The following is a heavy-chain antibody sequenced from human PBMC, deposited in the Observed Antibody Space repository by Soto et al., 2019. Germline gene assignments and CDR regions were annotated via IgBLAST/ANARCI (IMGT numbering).Heavy chain of an antibody. CDR2: IDNAGTDS. V-gene: IGHV3-74*01. D-gene: IGHD3-10*01. J-gene: IGHJ6*04. Sequence: EVQLVESGGGLVQPGGSLRLSCAASGFTLSGRSMHWVRQAPGKGLVWVSGIDNAGTDSTYADSVKGRFTSSRDNAKNMLYLQMNSLSVEATAVYYCARGWFGPDVWGTGTTVTVSS. CDR1: GFTLSGRS. CDR3: ARGWFGPDV.